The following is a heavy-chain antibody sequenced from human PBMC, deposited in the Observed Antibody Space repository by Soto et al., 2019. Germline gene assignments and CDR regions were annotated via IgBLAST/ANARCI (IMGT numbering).Heavy chain of an antibody. CDR2: IIPILGIA. D-gene: IGHD5-12*01. CDR1: GGTFSSYT. V-gene: IGHV1-69*04. CDR3: AREVSGYDLYYYYYYMDV. J-gene: IGHJ6*03. Sequence: ASVKVSCKASGGTFSSYTISWVRQAPGQGLEWMGRIIPILGIANYARKFQGRVTITADKSTSTAYMELSSLRSEDTAVYYCAREVSGYDLYYYYYYMDVWGKGTTVTVSS.